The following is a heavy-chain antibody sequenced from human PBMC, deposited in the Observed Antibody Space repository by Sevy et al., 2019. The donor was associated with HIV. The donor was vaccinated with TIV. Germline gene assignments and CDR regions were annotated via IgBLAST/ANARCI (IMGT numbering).Heavy chain of an antibody. V-gene: IGHV3-7*01. Sequence: GGSPRLSCAASGFTFSNYWMSWVRQAPGKGLECVANINQDGSEKYYLDSVKGRFIVSRDNAKNSLYLQMNSLRAEDSAVYYCAREQITGSKPEYFDSWGQGTLVTVSS. CDR1: GFTFSNYW. CDR3: AREQITGSKPEYFDS. J-gene: IGHJ4*02. D-gene: IGHD1-7*01. CDR2: INQDGSEK.